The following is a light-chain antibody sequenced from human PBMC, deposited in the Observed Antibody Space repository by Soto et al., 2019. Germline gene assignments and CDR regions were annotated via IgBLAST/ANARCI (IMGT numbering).Light chain of an antibody. CDR3: QQYENSPIT. J-gene: IGKJ5*01. Sequence: EFVLTQSPATLSLSPGERASLSCGASQSITSSFLAWYQQKPGQAPRLLIYGASSRATGIPDRFSGTGSETDFTLTINRLEPEDFAVYYCQQYENSPITFGQGTRLEIK. CDR1: QSITSSF. V-gene: IGKV3-20*01. CDR2: GAS.